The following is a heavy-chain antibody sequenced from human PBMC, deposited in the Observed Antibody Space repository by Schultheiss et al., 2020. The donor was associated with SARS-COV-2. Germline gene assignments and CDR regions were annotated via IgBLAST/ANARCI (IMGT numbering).Heavy chain of an antibody. J-gene: IGHJ2*01. Sequence: SVKVSCKASGGTFSSNAISWVRQAPGQGLEWMGGIIPIFGTANYAQKFQGRVTITADESTSTAYMELSSLRSEDTAVYYCAREVGGVAVAGHWNFDLWGRGTLVTVSS. D-gene: IGHD6-19*01. CDR2: IIPIFGTA. CDR3: AREVGGVAVAGHWNFDL. CDR1: GGTFSSNA. V-gene: IGHV1-69*13.